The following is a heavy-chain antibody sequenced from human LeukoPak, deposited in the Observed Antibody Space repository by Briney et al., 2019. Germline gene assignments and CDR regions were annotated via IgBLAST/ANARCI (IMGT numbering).Heavy chain of an antibody. D-gene: IGHD2-2*01. J-gene: IGHJ6*03. Sequence: SETLSLTCTVSGGSISSSSYYWGWIRQPPGKGLEWIGSIYYSGSTYYNPSLKSRVTISVDTSKNQLSLKLSSVTAADTAVYYCAREDIVVVPAAISYMDVWGKGTTVTVSS. CDR3: AREDIVVVPAAISYMDV. CDR1: GGSISSSSYY. V-gene: IGHV4-39*07. CDR2: IYYSGST.